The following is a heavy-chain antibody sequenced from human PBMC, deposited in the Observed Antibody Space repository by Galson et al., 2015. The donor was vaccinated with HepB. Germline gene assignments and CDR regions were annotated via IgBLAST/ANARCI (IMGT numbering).Heavy chain of an antibody. CDR2: INPYNGIR. V-gene: IGHV1-18*01. Sequence: SVKVSCKASGYTFTMYGISWVRQAPGQGLEWMGWINPYNGIRRYAKSLPGRVIMTTDTSTSTAYMELRSLKSDDTAVYYCTRPYCSGGNCYGYFDYWGQGSLVTVSS. CDR3: TRPYCSGGNCYGYFDY. CDR1: GYTFTMYG. D-gene: IGHD2-15*01. J-gene: IGHJ4*02.